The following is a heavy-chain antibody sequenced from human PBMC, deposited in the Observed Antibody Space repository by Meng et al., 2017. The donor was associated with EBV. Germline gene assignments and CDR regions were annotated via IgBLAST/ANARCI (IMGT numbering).Heavy chain of an antibody. V-gene: IGHV1-69*01. CDR2: FLPRLGAP. CDR1: GGTFRYYA. J-gene: IGHJ4*02. CDR3: ASESGRGYTPDY. D-gene: IGHD3-10*01. Sequence: HVQLVHAAAEVKKPGSSVKVSFKTSGGTFRYYAISWVRQAPGQGLEWLGGFLPRLGAPNYAQKFHGRVKITADESTSTHYMDLSSLRSEDTAIYYCASESGRGYTPDYWGQGTLVTVSS.